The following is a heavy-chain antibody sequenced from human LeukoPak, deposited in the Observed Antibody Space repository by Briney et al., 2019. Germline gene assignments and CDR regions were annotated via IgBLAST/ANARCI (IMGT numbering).Heavy chain of an antibody. V-gene: IGHV4-59*01. CDR2: IYYSGST. CDR3: ARDLTRRLGIFGVVTKGDAFDI. D-gene: IGHD3-3*01. CDR1: GGSISSYY. Sequence: SETLSLTCTVSGGSISSYYWSWIRQPPGKGLEWIGYIYYSGSTNYNPSLKSRVTISVDTSKNQFSLKLSSVTAADTAVYYCARDLTRRLGIFGVVTKGDAFDIWGQGTMVTVSS. J-gene: IGHJ3*02.